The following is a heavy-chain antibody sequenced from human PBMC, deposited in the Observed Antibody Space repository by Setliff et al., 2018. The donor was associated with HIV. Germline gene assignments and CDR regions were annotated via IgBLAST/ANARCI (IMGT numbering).Heavy chain of an antibody. V-gene: IGHV4-59*01. Sequence: SETLSLTCKVSGAPISSYYWNWIRQPPGKGLEWIGYIYNSGYTNYKPSLKRRVTISLDTSKNQFSLNLRSVTAADTAVYYCARGDGYRGNDAYYDSGMDVWGQGITVTVSS. CDR2: IYNSGYT. D-gene: IGHD5-12*01. CDR3: ARGDGYRGNDAYYDSGMDV. CDR1: GAPISSYY. J-gene: IGHJ6*02.